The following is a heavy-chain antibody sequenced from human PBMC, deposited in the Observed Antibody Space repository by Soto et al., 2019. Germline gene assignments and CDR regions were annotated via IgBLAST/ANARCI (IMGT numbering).Heavy chain of an antibody. Sequence: VGSLRLSCAASGFTFSTYGMHWVRQAPGKGLEWVALVWFDGSDKYSSDSVKGRFTISRDNSKNTLYLQMDSLRAEDTAVYYCARLYCSASSCYSVGGFDIWGQGTMVTVSS. D-gene: IGHD2-15*01. V-gene: IGHV3-33*01. CDR1: GFTFSTYG. J-gene: IGHJ3*02. CDR3: ARLYCSASSCYSVGGFDI. CDR2: VWFDGSDK.